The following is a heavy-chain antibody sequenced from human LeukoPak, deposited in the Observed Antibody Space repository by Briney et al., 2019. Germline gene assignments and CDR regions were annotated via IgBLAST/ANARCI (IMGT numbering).Heavy chain of an antibody. V-gene: IGHV3-30-3*01. CDR1: GFTFSSYA. D-gene: IGHD6-13*01. CDR2: ISYDGSNK. CDR3: ARYSSSYFDY. Sequence: GGSLRLSCAASGFTFSSYAMHWVRQAPGKGLEWVAVISYDGSNKYYADSVKGRFTISRDNSKNTLYLQMNSLRAEDTAVYYCARYSSSYFDYWGQGTLVTVSS. J-gene: IGHJ4*02.